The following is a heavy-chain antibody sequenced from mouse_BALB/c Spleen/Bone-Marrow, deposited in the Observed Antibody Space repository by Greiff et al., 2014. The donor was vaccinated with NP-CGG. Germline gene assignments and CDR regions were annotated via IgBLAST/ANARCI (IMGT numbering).Heavy chain of an antibody. Sequence: VQLVESGAELVRPGASVKLSCKASGYTFTSYWINWVKQRPGQGLEWIGNIYPSDSYTNYNQKFKDKATLTVDKSSTTAYMQLSSPTSEDSAAYYCTRGGSSPYYFDYWGQGTTLTVSS. D-gene: IGHD1-1*01. CDR1: GYTFTSYW. CDR2: IYPSDSYT. CDR3: TRGGSSPYYFDY. V-gene: IGHV1-69*02. J-gene: IGHJ2*01.